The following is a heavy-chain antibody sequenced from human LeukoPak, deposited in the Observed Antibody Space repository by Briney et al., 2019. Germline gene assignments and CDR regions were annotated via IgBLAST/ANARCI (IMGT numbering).Heavy chain of an antibody. J-gene: IGHJ4*02. CDR2: IKAYNGNT. CDR1: GFTFSSYG. Sequence: GGPVKGSCKASGFTFSSYGISWGRQAPGQGVEWVGWIKAYNGNTNYAQKLQGRVTMTTDTSTSTAYMELRSLRSDDTAVYYCARERYYDSSGYSAPHFDYWGQGTLVTVSS. D-gene: IGHD3-22*01. CDR3: ARERYYDSSGYSAPHFDY. V-gene: IGHV1-18*01.